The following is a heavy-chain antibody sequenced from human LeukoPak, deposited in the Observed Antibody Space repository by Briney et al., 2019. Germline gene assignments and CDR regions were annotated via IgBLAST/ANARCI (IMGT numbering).Heavy chain of an antibody. CDR2: ISYDGSNK. CDR1: GFTFSSYS. J-gene: IGHJ4*02. CDR3: AGSSWALPAY. V-gene: IGHV3-30-3*01. D-gene: IGHD2-15*01. Sequence: GGSLRLSCAASGFTFSSYSMHWVRQAPGKGLEWVAVISYDGSNKYYADSVKGRFSISRDNSKNTLYLQMNSLRAEDTAVYYCAGSSWALPAYWGQGTLVTVSS.